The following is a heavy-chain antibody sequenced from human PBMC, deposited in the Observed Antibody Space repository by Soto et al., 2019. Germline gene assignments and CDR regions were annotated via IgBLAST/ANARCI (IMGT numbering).Heavy chain of an antibody. D-gene: IGHD3-22*01. Sequence: QVQLVQSGAEVKKPGSSVKVSCKASGGTFSSYAISWVRQAPGQGLEWMGGIIPIFGTADYAQKFQGRVTITAXXXTXXAYMGLSSRRSEDTAVYYCASHYDSSGYYYRGLDYWGQGTLVTVSS. CDR3: ASHYDSSGYYYRGLDY. CDR2: IIPIFGTA. J-gene: IGHJ4*02. V-gene: IGHV1-69*12. CDR1: GGTFSSYA.